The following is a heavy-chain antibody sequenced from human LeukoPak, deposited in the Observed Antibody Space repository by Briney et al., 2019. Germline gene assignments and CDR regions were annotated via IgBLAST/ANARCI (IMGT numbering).Heavy chain of an antibody. V-gene: IGHV4-34*01. D-gene: IGHD1-26*01. J-gene: IGHJ3*02. Sequence: SETLSLTCAVYVGSFTGYYWIWIRQPPGKGLEWIGEVNHSGSANYNPSLKSRVTISVDTSKNQFSLRLTSVTVADTAVYYCARVPAHYRSRLGIWGQGTMVTVSS. CDR3: ARVPAHYRSRLGI. CDR1: VGSFTGYY. CDR2: VNHSGSA.